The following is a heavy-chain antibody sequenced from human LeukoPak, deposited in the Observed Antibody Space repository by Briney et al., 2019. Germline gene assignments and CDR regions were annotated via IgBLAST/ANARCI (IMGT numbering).Heavy chain of an antibody. D-gene: IGHD4-23*01. CDR1: GFIFSNYA. Sequence: GGSLRLSCAASGFIFSNYAMHWVRQAPGEGLEWVAVVSYDGSKKYYAASVTGRFTISRDNSKNTLDLQMKSLRDADTAVYYCARDYGGCWGRGTLVTVSS. CDR3: ARDYGGC. CDR2: VSYDGSKK. J-gene: IGHJ4*02. V-gene: IGHV3-30-3*01.